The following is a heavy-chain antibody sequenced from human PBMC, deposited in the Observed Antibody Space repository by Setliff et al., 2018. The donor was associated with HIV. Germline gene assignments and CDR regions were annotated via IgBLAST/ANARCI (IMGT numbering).Heavy chain of an antibody. CDR2: IYSGGSS. CDR1: DDSITTHY. D-gene: IGHD1-1*01. CDR3: ARDSEHPTGYFDS. V-gene: IGHV4-59*11. Sequence: SETLSLTCTVSDDSITTHYWSWIRQPPGKGLEWIGYIYSGGSSNYNPSLKSRSSVSMYMSRKQFSLKLTSVTAADTAIYYCARDSEHPTGYFDSWGRGILVTVSS. J-gene: IGHJ4*02.